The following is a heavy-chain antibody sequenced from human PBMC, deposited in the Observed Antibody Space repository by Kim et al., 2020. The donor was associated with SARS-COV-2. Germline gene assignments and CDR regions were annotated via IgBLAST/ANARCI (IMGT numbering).Heavy chain of an antibody. CDR3: ARGRINYYGMDV. J-gene: IGHJ6*02. V-gene: IGHV3-53*01. Sequence: TYDEDPVKGRFTIPRDTSKNTLYLQMNSLRAEDTAVYYCARGRINYYGMDVWGQGTTVTVSS. CDR2: T.